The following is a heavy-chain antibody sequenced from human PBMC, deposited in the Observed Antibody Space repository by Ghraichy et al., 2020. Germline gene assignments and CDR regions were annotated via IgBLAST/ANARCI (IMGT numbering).Heavy chain of an antibody. CDR3: ARIGYSSSSIDY. Sequence: GGSLRLSCAASGFTFSNYWMSWVRQAPGKGLEWVANIKEDGTQKYYVDSVKGRFTISRDNAKNSLYLQLNSLRAEDTAVYYCARIGYSSSSIDYWGQGTLLTVSS. CDR1: GFTFSNYW. J-gene: IGHJ4*02. CDR2: IKEDGTQK. D-gene: IGHD6-6*01. V-gene: IGHV3-7*01.